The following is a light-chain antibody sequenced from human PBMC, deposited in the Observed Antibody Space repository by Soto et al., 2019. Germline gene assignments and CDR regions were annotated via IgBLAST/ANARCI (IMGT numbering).Light chain of an antibody. CDR1: SGHSSYA. CDR3: QTWGTAFRV. V-gene: IGLV4-69*01. J-gene: IGLJ3*02. CDR2: LYSDGTH. Sequence: QSVLTQSPSASASLGASVKLTCTLSSGHSSYAIAWHQQQPEKGPRFLMKLYSDGTHNNGDGIPDRFSGSSSGAERYLTISSLQSEDEADYYCQTWGTAFRVFGGGTKLTV.